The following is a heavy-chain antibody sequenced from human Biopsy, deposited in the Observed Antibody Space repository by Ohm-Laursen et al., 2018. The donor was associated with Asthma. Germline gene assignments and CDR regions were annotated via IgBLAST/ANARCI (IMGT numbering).Heavy chain of an antibody. CDR1: GGSFSNYY. J-gene: IGHJ4*02. V-gene: IGHV4-34*01. CDR2: TNHRGST. Sequence: GTPSLTCAVYGGSFSNYYWTWIRQPPGKGLEWIGETNHRGSTNYNPSLKSRVTMSVDKSKNQFSLKLTSVTAADTAVYFCARRWRSYDSSNYYLDQWGQGTLVTVSS. D-gene: IGHD3-22*01. CDR3: ARRWRSYDSSNYYLDQ.